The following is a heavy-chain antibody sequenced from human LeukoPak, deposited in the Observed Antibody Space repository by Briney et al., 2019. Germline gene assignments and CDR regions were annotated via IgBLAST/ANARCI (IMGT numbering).Heavy chain of an antibody. V-gene: IGHV3-30-3*01. CDR1: GFTFSSYA. CDR3: AGEPYSSRSGDY. Sequence: GGSLRLSCAASGFTFSSYAMHWVRQAPGKGLEWVAVISYDGSNKYYADSVKGRFTISRDNSKNTLYLQMNSLRAEDTAVYYCAGEPYSSRSGDYWGQGTLVTVSS. J-gene: IGHJ4*02. CDR2: ISYDGSNK. D-gene: IGHD6-13*01.